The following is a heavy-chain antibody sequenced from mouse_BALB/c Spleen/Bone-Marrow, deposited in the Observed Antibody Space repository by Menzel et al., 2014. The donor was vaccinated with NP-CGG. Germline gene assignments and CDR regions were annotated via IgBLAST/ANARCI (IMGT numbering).Heavy chain of an antibody. CDR1: GYAFTNYL. CDR2: INPGSGGT. Sequence: VKLMESGAELVRPGTSVKVSCKASGYAFTNYLIEWVKQRPGQGLEWIGVINPGSGGTNYNEKFKGKATLTADKSSSTAYMQLSSLTSDDSAVYFCARGVTTGYFDYWGQGTTLTGSS. CDR3: ARGVTTGYFDY. V-gene: IGHV1-54*01. D-gene: IGHD1-1*01. J-gene: IGHJ2*01.